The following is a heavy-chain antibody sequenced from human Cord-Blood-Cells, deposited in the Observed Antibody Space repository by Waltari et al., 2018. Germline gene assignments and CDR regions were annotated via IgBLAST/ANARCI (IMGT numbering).Heavy chain of an antibody. CDR3: ARGEVVVVAATSYYYGMDV. D-gene: IGHD2-15*01. CDR1: GGSISSYY. J-gene: IGHJ6*02. Sequence: QVQLQESGPGLVKPSETLSLTCTVSGGSISSYYWRWIRPPPGKGLEWIGYIYYSGSTNYNPSLKSRVTISVDTSKNQFSLKLSSVTAADTAVYYCARGEVVVVAATSYYYGMDVWGQGTTVTVSS. CDR2: IYYSGST. V-gene: IGHV4-59*01.